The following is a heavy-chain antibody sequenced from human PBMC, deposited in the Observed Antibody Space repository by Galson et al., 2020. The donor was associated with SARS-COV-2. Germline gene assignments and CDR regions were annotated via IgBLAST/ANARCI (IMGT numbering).Heavy chain of an antibody. CDR1: GGTFSSYA. V-gene: IGHV1-69*10. CDR3: ACRAGLVVGYWYYMDV. J-gene: IGHJ6*03. D-gene: IGHD2-15*01. Sequence: SVKVSCKASGGTFSSYAISWVRQAPGQGLEWMGGILPILGIANYAQKFQGRVTSTADKSTSTAYMELSSLTSEDTAVEYCACRAGLVVGYWYYMDVWGKGTTVTVSS. CDR2: ILPILGIA.